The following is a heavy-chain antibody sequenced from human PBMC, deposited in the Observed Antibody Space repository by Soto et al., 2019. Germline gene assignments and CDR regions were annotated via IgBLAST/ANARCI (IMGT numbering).Heavy chain of an antibody. D-gene: IGHD1-26*01. CDR3: AKEREDYYYYGMDV. CDR1: GFTFSSYT. J-gene: IGHJ6*02. V-gene: IGHV3-23*01. CDR2: ISGSGGST. Sequence: GGSLRLSCAASGFTFSSYTMNWVRQAPGKGLEWVSAISGSGGSTYYADSVKGRFTISRDNSKNTLYLQMNSLRAEDTAVYYCAKEREDYYYYGMDVWGQGTTVTVSS.